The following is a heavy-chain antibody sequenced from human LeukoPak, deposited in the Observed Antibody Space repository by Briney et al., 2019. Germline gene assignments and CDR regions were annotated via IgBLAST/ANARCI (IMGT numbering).Heavy chain of an antibody. CDR1: GGSISSYY. J-gene: IGHJ6*02. CDR2: IYYSGST. V-gene: IGHV4-59*12. CDR3: ARGGATNVYGMDV. Sequence: SETLSLTCTVSGGSISSYYWSWIRQPPGKGLEWIGYIYYSGSTNYNPSLKSRVTISVDTSKNQFSLKLSSVTAADTAVYYCARGGATNVYGMDVWGQGTTVTVSS. D-gene: IGHD2-8*01.